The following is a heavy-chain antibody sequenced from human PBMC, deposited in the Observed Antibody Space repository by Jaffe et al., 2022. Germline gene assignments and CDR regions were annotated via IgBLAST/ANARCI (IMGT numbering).Heavy chain of an antibody. J-gene: IGHJ3*02. D-gene: IGHD4-17*01. V-gene: IGHV4-59*01. CDR2: IYYSGST. CDR3: ARWASAYGDYVDAFDI. Sequence: QVQLQESGPGLVKPSETLSLTCTVSGGSISSYYWSWIRQPPGKGLEWIGYIYYSGSTNYNPSLKSRVTISVDTSKNQFSLKLSSVTAADTAVYYCARWASAYGDYVDAFDIWGQGTMVTVSS. CDR1: GGSISSYY.